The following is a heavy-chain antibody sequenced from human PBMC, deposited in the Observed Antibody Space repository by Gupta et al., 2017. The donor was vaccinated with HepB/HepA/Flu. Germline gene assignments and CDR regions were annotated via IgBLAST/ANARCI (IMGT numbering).Heavy chain of an antibody. Sequence: QVQLVQSGAEVKKPGASVKVSCKASGYTFTSYGISWVRQAPGQGLEWMGWISAYNGNTNYAQKLQGRVTMTTDTSTSTAYMELRSLRSDDTAGYYCARDLVVVPAAMRIYGYYYGRDVWGQGTTGTVSS. V-gene: IGHV1-18*01. CDR3: ARDLVVVPAAMRIYGYYYGRDV. J-gene: IGHJ6*02. D-gene: IGHD2-2*01. CDR1: GYTFTSYG. CDR2: ISAYNGNT.